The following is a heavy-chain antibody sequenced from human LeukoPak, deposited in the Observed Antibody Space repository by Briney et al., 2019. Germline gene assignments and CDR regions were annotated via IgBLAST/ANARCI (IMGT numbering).Heavy chain of an antibody. D-gene: IGHD4-11*01. V-gene: IGHV5-51*01. CDR2: IYPGDSDT. CDR1: GYSFTSYW. Sequence: GESLKISCKGSGYSFTSYWIGWVRQMPGKGLDGMGIIYPGDSDTRYSPSFQGQVTISADKSISTAYLQWSSLKASDTAMYYCASGATVNSILLDYWGQGTLVTVSS. CDR3: ASGATVNSILLDY. J-gene: IGHJ4*02.